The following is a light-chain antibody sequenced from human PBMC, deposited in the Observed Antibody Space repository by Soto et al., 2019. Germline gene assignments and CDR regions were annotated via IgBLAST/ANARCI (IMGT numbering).Light chain of an antibody. CDR3: LQRSDWPIT. V-gene: IGKV3-11*01. J-gene: IGKJ5*01. Sequence: EIVLTQSPPTLSLSPGESAALSCRVSQTISTYLAWYQQKPGQAPRLLIYDASTRATGIPARFSSSGSGTDFTLTISYLEPEDFAVYYCLQRSDWPITFGQGTRLEIK. CDR2: DAS. CDR1: QTISTY.